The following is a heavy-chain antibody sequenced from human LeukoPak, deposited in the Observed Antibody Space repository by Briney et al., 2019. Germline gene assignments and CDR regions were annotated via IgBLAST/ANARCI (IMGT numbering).Heavy chain of an antibody. V-gene: IGHV3-21*01. D-gene: IGHD2-2*02. CDR3: ARGQYCSSTSCYSFDY. J-gene: IGHJ4*02. CDR2: ISSGSSFI. CDR1: GFTFSSYS. Sequence: GGSLRLSCAASGFTFSSYSMNWVRQAPGKGLEWVSSISSGSSFIYYADSVKGRFTISRDNAKNTLYLQMNSLRAEDTAVYYCARGQYCSSTSCYSFDYWGQGTLVTVSS.